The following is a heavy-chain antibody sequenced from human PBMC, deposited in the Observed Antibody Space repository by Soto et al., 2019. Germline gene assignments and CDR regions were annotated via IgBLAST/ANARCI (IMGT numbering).Heavy chain of an antibody. CDR1: GYTFTSYG. CDR3: AGAVDYYDSSGYYTHEYFQH. V-gene: IGHV1-18*01. CDR2: ISAYNGIT. J-gene: IGHJ1*01. Sequence: ASVKVSCKASGYTFTSYGISWVRRAPGQGLEWMGWISAYNGITNYAQKLQGRVTMTTDTSTSTAYMELRSLRSDDTAVYYCAGAVDYYDSSGYYTHEYFQHWGQGTLVTVSS. D-gene: IGHD3-22*01.